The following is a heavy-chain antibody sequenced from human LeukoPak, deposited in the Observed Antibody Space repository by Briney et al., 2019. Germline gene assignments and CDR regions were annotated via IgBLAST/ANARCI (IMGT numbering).Heavy chain of an antibody. V-gene: IGHV1-2*02. CDR3: ARPLSPYQFYFHT. J-gene: IGHJ4*02. D-gene: IGHD3-16*02. CDR2: IDPNGGGT. CDR1: GYXFTAYY. Sequence: ASVKVSCKASGYXFTAYYIHWVRQAPGQGLEWMGWIDPNGGGTNYAQQFQGRVTMTRDTSISTAYMELSSLTSDDTAVYYCARPLSPYQFYFHTWGQGTLLTVSS.